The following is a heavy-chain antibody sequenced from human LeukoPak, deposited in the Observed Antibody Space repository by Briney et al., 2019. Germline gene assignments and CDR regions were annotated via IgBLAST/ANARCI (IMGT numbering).Heavy chain of an antibody. D-gene: IGHD4-17*01. CDR2: IYYSGST. CDR3: ARAMTTDLIDY. Sequence: SETLSLTCTVSGGSISSGGYYWRWIRQHPGKGLEWIGYIYYSGSTYYNPSLKSRVTISVDTSKNQFSLKLSSVTAADTAVYYCARAMTTDLIDYWGQGTLVTVSS. J-gene: IGHJ4*02. V-gene: IGHV4-31*03. CDR1: GGSISSGGYY.